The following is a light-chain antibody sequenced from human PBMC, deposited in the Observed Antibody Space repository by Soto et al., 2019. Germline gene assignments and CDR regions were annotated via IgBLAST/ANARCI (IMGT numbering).Light chain of an antibody. J-gene: IGKJ4*01. CDR2: GAS. Sequence: EFVLTQSPGTLSLSPGERATLSCRASQSVSSSDLAWYQQKPGQAPRILIYGASTRATGIPDRFSGSGSGTDFTLTMSRLEPEDFAVYYCQQYGSSPPLTFGGGTKVEIK. CDR3: QQYGSSPPLT. CDR1: QSVSSSD. V-gene: IGKV3-20*01.